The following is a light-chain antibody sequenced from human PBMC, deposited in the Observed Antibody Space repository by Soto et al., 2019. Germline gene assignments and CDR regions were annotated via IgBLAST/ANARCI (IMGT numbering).Light chain of an antibody. CDR2: DAS. CDR3: QQYGRSPGLFT. Sequence: DIGLTQSPGTLSLPPGERATLSCMSSQSVSNTYLAWYQQKPGQAPRLLIYDASSRATGIPDRFSGSGSGTDFTRTISRLEPEEFAVYYCQQYGRSPGLFTLGPGTKVDIK. J-gene: IGKJ3*01. CDR1: QSVSNTY. V-gene: IGKV3-20*01.